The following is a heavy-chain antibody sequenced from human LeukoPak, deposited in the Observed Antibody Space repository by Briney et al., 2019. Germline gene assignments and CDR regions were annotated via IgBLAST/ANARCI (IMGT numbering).Heavy chain of an antibody. J-gene: IGHJ6*03. D-gene: IGHD3-10*01. CDR2: IYHSGST. CDR1: GYSISSGYY. V-gene: IGHV4-38-2*02. Sequence: SETLSLTCTVSGYSISSGYYWGWIRQPPGKGLEWIGSIYHSGSTYYNPSLKSRVTISVDTSKNQFSLRLSSVTAEDTAVYYCASHTYYYGSGSYPPVYYYYYMDVWGKGTTVTISS. CDR3: ASHTYYYGSGSYPPVYYYYYMDV.